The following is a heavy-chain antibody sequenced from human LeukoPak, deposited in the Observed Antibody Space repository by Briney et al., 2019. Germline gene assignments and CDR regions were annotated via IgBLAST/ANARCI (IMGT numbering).Heavy chain of an antibody. D-gene: IGHD2-2*01. Sequence: SETLSLTCTVSGGSISRYYWSWIRQPPGKGLEWIGYKDYSGSTNYNRSLKSRVTISVDTSKNQFSLKLSSVTAADTAVYYCARHDQASYDAFDIWGQGTMVTVSS. CDR3: ARHDQASYDAFDI. CDR1: GGSISRYY. J-gene: IGHJ3*02. CDR2: KDYSGST. V-gene: IGHV4-59*08.